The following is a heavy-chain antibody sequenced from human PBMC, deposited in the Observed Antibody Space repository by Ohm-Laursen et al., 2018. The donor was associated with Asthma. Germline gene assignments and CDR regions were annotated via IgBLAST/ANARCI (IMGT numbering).Heavy chain of an antibody. CDR3: ASGLAGDYGDYVPDF. V-gene: IGHV1-2*06. J-gene: IGHJ4*02. D-gene: IGHD4-17*01. CDR2: FNPNDGAT. CDR1: GYSFTGYY. Sequence: SVKVSSKASGYSFTGYYLHWVRQAPGQGLEWMGRFNPNDGATSFAQKFQGRVTMTWDTSITTAYMELIRLTADDTAVYYWASGLAGDYGDYVPDFWGQGSLVTVSA.